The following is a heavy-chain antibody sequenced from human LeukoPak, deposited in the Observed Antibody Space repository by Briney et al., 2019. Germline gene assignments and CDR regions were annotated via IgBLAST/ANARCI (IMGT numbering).Heavy chain of an antibody. V-gene: IGHV1-46*01. J-gene: IGHJ5*02. Sequence: SVKVSLKASACTFTSYYRLWVRQAPVQGLKRMAAINPDGGSTSYADKFHGRVTMTRDTSTRTVYMELSSMRSQDTAVNYCARGNIVVVPPANWFDPWGQGTLFTVSS. CDR1: ACTFTSYY. CDR3: ARGNIVVVPPANWFDP. D-gene: IGHD2-2*01. CDR2: INPDGGST.